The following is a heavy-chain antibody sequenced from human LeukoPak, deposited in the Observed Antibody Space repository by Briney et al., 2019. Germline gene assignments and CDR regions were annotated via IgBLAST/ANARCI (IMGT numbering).Heavy chain of an antibody. Sequence: ASMKVSCKASGYTFTGYYMHWVRQAPGQGLEWMGWINPNSGGTNYAQKFQGRVTMTRDTSISTAYMELSRLRSDDTAVYYCAREVVRGVNWFDPWGQGTLVTVSS. J-gene: IGHJ5*02. CDR1: GYTFTGYY. D-gene: IGHD3-10*01. CDR3: AREVVRGVNWFDP. V-gene: IGHV1-2*02. CDR2: INPNSGGT.